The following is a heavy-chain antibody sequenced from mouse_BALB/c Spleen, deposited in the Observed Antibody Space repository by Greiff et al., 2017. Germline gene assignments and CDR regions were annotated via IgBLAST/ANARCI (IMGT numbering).Heavy chain of an antibody. D-gene: IGHD1-1*01. CDR3: ARRGYYGSFDY. J-gene: IGHJ2*01. Sequence: EVHLVESGGGLVQPGGSLKLSCAASGFTFSSYTMSWVRQTPEKRLEWVAYISNGGGSTYYPDTVKGRFTISRDNAKNTLYLQMSSLKSEDTAMYYCARRGYYGSFDYWGQGTTLTVSA. CDR2: ISNGGGST. CDR1: GFTFSSYT. V-gene: IGHV5-12-2*01.